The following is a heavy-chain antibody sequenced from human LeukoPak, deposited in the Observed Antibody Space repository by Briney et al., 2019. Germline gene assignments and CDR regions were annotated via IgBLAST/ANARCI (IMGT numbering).Heavy chain of an antibody. CDR1: GFTVSSNY. CDR2: IYSGGST. J-gene: IGHJ4*02. Sequence: GGSLRLSCAASGFTVSSNYMSWVRQAPGKGLEWVSVIYSGGSTYYADSVKGRFTISRDNSKNTLYLQMNSLRAEDTAVYYCARASIRHSRYTSMVSSFGGFDYWGQGTLVTVSS. V-gene: IGHV3-53*01. D-gene: IGHD5-18*01. CDR3: ARASIRHSRYTSMVSSFGGFDY.